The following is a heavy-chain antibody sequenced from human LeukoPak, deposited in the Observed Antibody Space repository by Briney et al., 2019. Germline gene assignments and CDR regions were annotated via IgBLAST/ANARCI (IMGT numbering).Heavy chain of an antibody. CDR2: INPHSGDT. D-gene: IGHD3-3*01. CDR3: ARGGTTIFGDY. CDR1: GYTFTGYY. Sequence: ASVKVSCKASGYTFTGYYIHWVRQAPGQGLEWMGWINPHSGDTNYVQKFRGRVTMTRDMSISTAYMELSRLRSDDTAVYYCARGGTTIFGDYWGQGTLVTVSS. V-gene: IGHV1-2*02. J-gene: IGHJ4*02.